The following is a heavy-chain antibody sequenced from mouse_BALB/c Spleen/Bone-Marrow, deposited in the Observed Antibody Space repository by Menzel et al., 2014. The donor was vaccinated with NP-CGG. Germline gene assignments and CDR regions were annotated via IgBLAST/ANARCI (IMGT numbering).Heavy chain of an antibody. J-gene: IGHJ1*01. D-gene: IGHD1-1*01. Sequence: VQLQQSGAELMKPGASVKISCKATGYTFSSYWIEWVKQRPGHGLEWIGEILPGSGSTNYNEKFKGKATFTADTSSNTAYMQLSSLTSEDSAVYYCAREDGLWYFDVWVAGTTVTVSS. V-gene: IGHV1-9*01. CDR1: GYTFSSYW. CDR3: AREDGLWYFDV. CDR2: ILPGSGST.